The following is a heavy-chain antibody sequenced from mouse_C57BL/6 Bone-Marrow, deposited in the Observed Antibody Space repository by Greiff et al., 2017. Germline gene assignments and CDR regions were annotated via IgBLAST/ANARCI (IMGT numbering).Heavy chain of an antibody. CDR1: GFTFSDYG. V-gene: IGHV5-17*01. Sequence: DVMLVESGGGLVKPGGSLKLSCAASGFTFSDYGMHWVRQAPEKGLEWVAYISSGSSTIYYADPVKGRFTISRDNAKNTLFLQMTSLRSEDTAMYYCAITTVPYWYFDVWGTGTTVTVSS. J-gene: IGHJ1*03. CDR3: AITTVPYWYFDV. CDR2: ISSGSSTI. D-gene: IGHD1-1*01.